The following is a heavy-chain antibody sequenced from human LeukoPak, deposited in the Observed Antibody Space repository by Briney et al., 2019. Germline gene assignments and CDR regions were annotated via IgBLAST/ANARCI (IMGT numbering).Heavy chain of an antibody. CDR2: IYYSGST. V-gene: IGHV4-31*03. CDR3: VRHLHSTIPGRPFDY. CDR1: GGSISSGGYY. D-gene: IGHD5/OR15-5a*01. J-gene: IGHJ4*02. Sequence: SQTLSLTCTVSGGSISSGGYYWSWIRQHPGKGLEWIGYIYYSGSTYYNPSLKSRVTISVDTSKNQFSLKLSSVTAADTAVYYCVRHLHSTIPGRPFDYWGQGTLVTVSS.